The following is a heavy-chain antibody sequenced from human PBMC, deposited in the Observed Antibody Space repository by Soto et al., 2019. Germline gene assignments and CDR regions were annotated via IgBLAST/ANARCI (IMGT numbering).Heavy chain of an antibody. D-gene: IGHD2-15*01. J-gene: IGHJ4*02. V-gene: IGHV4-59*01. CDR1: GGSISSYF. CDR2: IYYSGST. CDR3: ARRYCSGGSCYSGFDY. Sequence: QVQLQESGPGLVKPSETLSLTCTVSGGSISSYFWSWIRQPPGKGLEWIGYIYYSGSTNYNPSLKCRVTMSVDTSENQFSLKLSSVTAADTALYYCARRYCSGGSCYSGFDYWGQGTLVTVSS.